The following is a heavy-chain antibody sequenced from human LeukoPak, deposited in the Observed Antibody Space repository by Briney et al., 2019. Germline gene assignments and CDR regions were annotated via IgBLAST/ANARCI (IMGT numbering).Heavy chain of an antibody. V-gene: IGHV4-4*09. J-gene: IGHJ4*02. D-gene: IGHD3-3*01. Sequence: PSETLSLTCTVSGGSISSYYWSWIRQPPGKGLEWIGYIYTSGSTNYNPSLKSRVTISVDTSKNQFSLKLSSVTAADTAVYYCARHSGFWSGYLDYWGQGTLVTVSS. CDR1: GGSISSYY. CDR2: IYTSGST. CDR3: ARHSGFWSGYLDY.